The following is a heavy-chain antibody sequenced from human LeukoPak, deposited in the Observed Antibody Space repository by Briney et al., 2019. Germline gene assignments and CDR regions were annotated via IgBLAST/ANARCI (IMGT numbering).Heavy chain of an antibody. V-gene: IGHV4-38-2*02. Sequence: PSETLSLTCTVSGYSISSGYYWGWIRQPPGKGLEWIGSIYHSGSTYYNPSLKSRVTISVDTSKNQFSLKLSSVPAADTAVYYCARRGYSSGWSHYYYYYYMDVWGKGTTVTVSS. D-gene: IGHD6-19*01. CDR3: ARRGYSSGWSHYYYYYYMDV. J-gene: IGHJ6*03. CDR2: IYHSGST. CDR1: GYSISSGYY.